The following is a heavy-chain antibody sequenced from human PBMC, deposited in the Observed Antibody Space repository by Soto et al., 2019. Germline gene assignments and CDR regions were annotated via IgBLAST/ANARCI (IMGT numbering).Heavy chain of an antibody. CDR3: ASYYDSSGYWAGWYFDL. V-gene: IGHV1-69*01. J-gene: IGHJ2*01. D-gene: IGHD3-22*01. CDR1: GGTFSSYA. CDR2: IIPIFGTA. Sequence: QVQLVQSGAEVKKPGSSVKVSCKASGGTFSSYAISWVRQAPGQGLEWMGGIIPIFGTANYAQKFQGRVTITADASTSTAYMELSSLRSEDTAVYYCASYYDSSGYWAGWYFDLWGRGTLVTVSS.